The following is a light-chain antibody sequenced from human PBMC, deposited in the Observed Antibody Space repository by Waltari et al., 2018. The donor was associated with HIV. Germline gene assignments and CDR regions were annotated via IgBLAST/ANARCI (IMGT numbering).Light chain of an antibody. V-gene: IGLV2-23*02. CDR1: SSDVGSYNL. CDR3: CSYAGIRTFVV. CDR2: EVS. J-gene: IGLJ2*01. Sequence: QSALTQPASVSGSPGQSITISCTGTSSDVGSYNLVSWYQQHPGKAPKLMIYEVSQRPSGVSNRFSGSKSGNTASLTISGLQAEDEADYYCCSYAGIRTFVVFGGGTKLTVL.